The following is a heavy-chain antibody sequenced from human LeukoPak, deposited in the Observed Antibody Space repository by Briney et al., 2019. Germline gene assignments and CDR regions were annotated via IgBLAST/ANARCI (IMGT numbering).Heavy chain of an antibody. D-gene: IGHD2-2*01. CDR2: ISYSGST. CDR1: GGSISSMFYY. Sequence: SETLSLTCTASGGSISSMFYYWAWIRQAPGGGLEWIGTISYSGSTYYNPSLKSRIAISVDTSKSHVSLRLNSVTAADTAVYYCARGDCSSTSCYYPDAFDIWGQGTMVTVSS. J-gene: IGHJ3*02. CDR3: ARGDCSSTSCYYPDAFDI. V-gene: IGHV4-39*07.